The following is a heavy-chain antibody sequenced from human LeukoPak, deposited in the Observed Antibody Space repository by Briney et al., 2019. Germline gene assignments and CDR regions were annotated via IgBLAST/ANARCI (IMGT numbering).Heavy chain of an antibody. CDR2: IDYSGGDT. CDR3: ARGRELVRHFDY. J-gene: IGHJ4*02. V-gene: IGHV3-48*03. D-gene: IGHD3-9*01. Sequence: QPGGSLRLSCTASGFTLSSYEMSWIRQAPGKGLEWVSSIDYSGGDTHYADSVKGRFTISRDNAKNSLYLQMNSLRAEDTAVYYCARGRELVRHFDYWGQGTLVTVSS. CDR1: GFTLSSYE.